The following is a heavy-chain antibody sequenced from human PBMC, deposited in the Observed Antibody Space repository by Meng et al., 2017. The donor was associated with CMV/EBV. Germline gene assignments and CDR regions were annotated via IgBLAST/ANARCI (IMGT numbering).Heavy chain of an antibody. CDR1: GGSISSYY. D-gene: IGHD6-13*01. Sequence: SETLSLTCTVSGGSISSYYWGWIRQPPGKGLEWIGSIYYSGSTYYNPSLKSRVTISVDTSKNQFSLKLSSVTAADTAVYYCARLSAAADLYFQHWGQGTLVTVSS. CDR2: IYYSGST. J-gene: IGHJ1*01. CDR3: ARLSAAADLYFQH. V-gene: IGHV4-39*01.